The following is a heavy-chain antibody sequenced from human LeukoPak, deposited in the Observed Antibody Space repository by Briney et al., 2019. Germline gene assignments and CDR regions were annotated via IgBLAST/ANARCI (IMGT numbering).Heavy chain of an antibody. J-gene: IGHJ5*02. D-gene: IGHD1-26*01. CDR1: GGSISSYY. Sequence: KTSETLSLTCTVSGGSISSYYWSWIRQPAGKGLEWIGRIYASGSTNYNPSLKSRVTMSVDTSKSQFSLKLISVTAADTAVYYCARDPRGIVGANHNWFDPWGQRTLVTVSS. CDR2: IYASGST. V-gene: IGHV4-4*07. CDR3: ARDPRGIVGANHNWFDP.